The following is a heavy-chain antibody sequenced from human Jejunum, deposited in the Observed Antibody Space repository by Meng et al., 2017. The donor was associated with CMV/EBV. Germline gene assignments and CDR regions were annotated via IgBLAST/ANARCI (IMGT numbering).Heavy chain of an antibody. Sequence: SGYTFISYGIIWVRQAPGQGLDWMGCISVADGNTLLAQTFHGSFTVTIDRSTNTAYMQLRSLRSDDTAVYYCARDKTRGGSDSPDYWGQGTLFPLSS. V-gene: IGHV1-18*01. CDR2: ISVADGNT. CDR1: GYTFISYG. D-gene: IGHD2-15*01. J-gene: IGHJ4*02. CDR3: ARDKTRGGSDSPDY.